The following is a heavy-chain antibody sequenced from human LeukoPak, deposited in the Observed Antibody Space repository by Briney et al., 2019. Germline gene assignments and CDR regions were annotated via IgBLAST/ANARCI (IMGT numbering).Heavy chain of an antibody. D-gene: IGHD2-2*01. Sequence: GGSLRLSCAASGFTFSSYAMSWVRQAPGKGLEWVSAISGSGGSTYYADSVKGRFTISRDNSKNTLYLQMNSLRAEDTAVYYCAKDLTDIVVVPAAIRVFDYWGQGTLVTVSS. CDR1: GFTFSSYA. CDR3: AKDLTDIVVVPAAIRVFDY. V-gene: IGHV3-23*01. CDR2: ISGSGGST. J-gene: IGHJ4*02.